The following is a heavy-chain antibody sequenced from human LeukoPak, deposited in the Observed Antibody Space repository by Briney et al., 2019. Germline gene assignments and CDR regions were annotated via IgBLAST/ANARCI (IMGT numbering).Heavy chain of an antibody. CDR2: INPNSGGT. D-gene: IGHD1-26*01. Sequence: ASVKVSCKASGYTFTGYSMHWVRQAPGQGLEWMGWINPNSGGTNSAQKFQARVTMTGDTSISTAYMELSRLRSDDTAVYYCARDPYSGSYSGANWFDPWGQGTLVTVSS. CDR1: GYTFTGYS. J-gene: IGHJ5*02. V-gene: IGHV1-2*02. CDR3: ARDPYSGSYSGANWFDP.